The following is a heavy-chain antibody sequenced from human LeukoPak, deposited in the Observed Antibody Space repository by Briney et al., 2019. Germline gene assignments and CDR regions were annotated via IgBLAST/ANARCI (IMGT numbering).Heavy chain of an antibody. V-gene: IGHV1-2*02. Sequence: ASVKVSCKASGYTFTGYYMHWVRQAPGQGLEWMGWINPNSGGTNYAQKFQGRVTMTRDTSISAAYMELSRLRSDDTAVYYCAREGYSYGFFFDPWGQGTLVTVSS. D-gene: IGHD5-18*01. CDR2: INPNSGGT. CDR3: AREGYSYGFFFDP. CDR1: GYTFTGYY. J-gene: IGHJ5*02.